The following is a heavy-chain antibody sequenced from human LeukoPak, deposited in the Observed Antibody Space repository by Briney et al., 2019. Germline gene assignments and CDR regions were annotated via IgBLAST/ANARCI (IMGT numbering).Heavy chain of an antibody. J-gene: IGHJ4*02. CDR2: IYNSGST. Sequence: SETLSLTCTVSGGSINNDRWNWIRQPPGKGLEWIGYIYNSGSTAYNPSLRSRVTMSVDTSKNQFSLKLTSVTAADTAVYYCARGWGPAYCGGDCHRHFDNWGQGALVTVSA. D-gene: IGHD2-21*02. CDR1: GGSINNDR. V-gene: IGHV4-59*12. CDR3: ARGWGPAYCGGDCHRHFDN.